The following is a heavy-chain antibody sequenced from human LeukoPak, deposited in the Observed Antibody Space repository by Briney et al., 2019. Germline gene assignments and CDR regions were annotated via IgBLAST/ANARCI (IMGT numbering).Heavy chain of an antibody. Sequence: GGSLRLSXAASGFSFSSYWMSWIRQAPGKGLEWVANIQSDGSVQQYVDSVKGRLTISRDNAKYSLYLQMNSLRAEDTAVYYCARIPRGSGWSFLDFWGQGTLVTVTS. CDR3: ARIPRGSGWSFLDF. CDR2: IQSDGSVQ. CDR1: GFSFSSYW. D-gene: IGHD6-19*01. V-gene: IGHV3-7*01. J-gene: IGHJ4*02.